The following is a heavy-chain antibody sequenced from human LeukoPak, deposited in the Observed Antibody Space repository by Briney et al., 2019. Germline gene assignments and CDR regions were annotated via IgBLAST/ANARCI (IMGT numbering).Heavy chain of an antibody. J-gene: IGHJ5*02. CDR3: AKDSGFGELWDWFDP. Sequence: GGSLRLSCAASGFTFSSYAMSWVRQAPGKGLEWVSAISGSGGSTYYADSVKGRFTISRDNSKNTLYLRMNSLRAEDTAVYYCAKDSGFGELWDWFDPWGQGTLVTVSS. V-gene: IGHV3-23*01. CDR1: GFTFSSYA. D-gene: IGHD3-10*01. CDR2: ISGSGGST.